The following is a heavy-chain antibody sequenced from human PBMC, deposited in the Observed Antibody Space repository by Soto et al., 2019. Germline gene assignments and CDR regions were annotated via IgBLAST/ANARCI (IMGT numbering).Heavy chain of an antibody. V-gene: IGHV5-10-1*01. CDR1: EYSFRIYW. CDR3: ARHQSGSGNSNFDF. D-gene: IGHD3-10*01. J-gene: IGHJ4*02. CDR2: VDPNDSFA. Sequence: GESLKISCQASEYSFRIYWISWVRQKPGAGLEWMGGVDPNDSFATYSPSFQGHVSISVDKSTNIVYLQWRSLRASDTATYYCARHQSGSGNSNFDFWGQGTPVTVSS.